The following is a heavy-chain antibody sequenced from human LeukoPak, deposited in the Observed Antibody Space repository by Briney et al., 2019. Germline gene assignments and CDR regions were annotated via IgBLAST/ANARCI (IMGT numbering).Heavy chain of an antibody. Sequence: PGGSLRLSCAASGFTFSDYYMSWIRQAPGKEPEWVSAVSSSSDYIYYADSVRGRFTISRDNAKNSLYLQMNSLRAEDTALYYCARDIVGATGDAFDIWGQGTMVTVSS. V-gene: IGHV3-11*06. CDR3: ARDIVGATGDAFDI. CDR2: VSSSSDYI. CDR1: GFTFSDYY. J-gene: IGHJ3*02. D-gene: IGHD1-26*01.